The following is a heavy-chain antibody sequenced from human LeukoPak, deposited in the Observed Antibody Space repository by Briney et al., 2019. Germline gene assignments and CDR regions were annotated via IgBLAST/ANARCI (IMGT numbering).Heavy chain of an antibody. D-gene: IGHD4-17*01. CDR3: AHQTTVTTFDY. CDR2: IYWDDDE. J-gene: IGHJ4*02. Sequence: SGPTLVNPTQTLTLTCTFSGFSLSTSGMCVSWIRQPPGKALEWLALIYWDDDERYSPSLKSRLSITKDTSKNQVVLIMTNMDSVDTATYYCAHQTTVTTFDYWGQGTLVTVSS. CDR1: GFSLSTSGMC. V-gene: IGHV2-5*08.